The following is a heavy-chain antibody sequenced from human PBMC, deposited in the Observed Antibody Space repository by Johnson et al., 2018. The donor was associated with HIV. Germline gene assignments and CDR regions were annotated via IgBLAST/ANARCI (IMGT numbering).Heavy chain of an antibody. Sequence: VQLVESGGGVVQPGRSLRLSCAASGFTFSSYAMHWVRQAPAKGLEWVAAISYDGSNKYYADSVKGRFTISTDNAKNSVFLHMDSLRAEDTAVYYCARDPELDYFNNRAFDIWGQGTMVTVSS. CDR2: ISYDGSNK. J-gene: IGHJ3*02. D-gene: IGHD3-22*01. CDR3: ARDPELDYFNNRAFDI. V-gene: IGHV3-30*04. CDR1: GFTFSSYA.